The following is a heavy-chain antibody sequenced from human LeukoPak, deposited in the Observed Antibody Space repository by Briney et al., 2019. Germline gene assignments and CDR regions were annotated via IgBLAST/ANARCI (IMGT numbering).Heavy chain of an antibody. CDR2: INPNSGGT. D-gene: IGHD6-19*01. Sequence: ASVKVSCKASGYTFTSYDINWVRQATGQGLEWMGRINPNSGGTNYAQKFQGRVTMTRDTSISTAYMELSRLRSDDTAVYYCARDARLYSSGWYLGYWGQGTLVTVSS. V-gene: IGHV1-2*06. CDR3: ARDARLYSSGWYLGY. J-gene: IGHJ4*02. CDR1: GYTFTSYD.